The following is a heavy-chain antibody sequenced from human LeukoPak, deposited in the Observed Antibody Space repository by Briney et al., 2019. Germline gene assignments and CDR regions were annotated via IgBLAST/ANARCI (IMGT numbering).Heavy chain of an antibody. V-gene: IGHV3-30*02. CDR1: GFTVSTNY. CDR3: AKGHGWEASYYYYYMDV. Sequence: HPGGSLRLSCAASGFTVSTNYMTWIRQAPGKGLEWVAFTRYDGSNKYYADSVKGRFTISRDNSKNTLYLKMNSLRAEDTAVYYCAKGHGWEASYYYYYMDVWGKGTTVTISS. CDR2: TRYDGSNK. D-gene: IGHD1-26*01. J-gene: IGHJ6*03.